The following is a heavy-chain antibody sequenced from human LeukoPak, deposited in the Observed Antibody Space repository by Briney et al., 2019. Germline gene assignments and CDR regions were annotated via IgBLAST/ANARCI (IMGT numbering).Heavy chain of an antibody. CDR2: IYPGDSDP. J-gene: IGHJ4*02. Sequence: GESLKVSCQGSGYSFTRNWIGWVRQMPGKGLEWMGIIYPGDSDPRYSPSFQGQVTISADKSISTAYLQWSSLKASDTAMYYCARRAGDSSGEDWGQGTLVTVSS. CDR3: ARRAGDSSGED. CDR1: GYSFTRNW. D-gene: IGHD3-10*01. V-gene: IGHV5-51*01.